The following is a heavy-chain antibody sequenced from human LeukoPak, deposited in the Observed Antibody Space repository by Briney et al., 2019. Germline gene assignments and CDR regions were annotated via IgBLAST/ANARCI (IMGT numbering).Heavy chain of an antibody. J-gene: IGHJ4*02. Sequence: PSETLSLTCTVSGGSISSSSYYWGWIRQPPGKGLEWIGSIYYSGSTYYNPSLKSRVTISVDTSKNQFSLKLSSVTAADTAVYYCARFRYYYDSSGFGLRNWGQGTLVTVSS. CDR2: IYYSGST. CDR3: ARFRYYYDSSGFGLRN. V-gene: IGHV4-39*07. D-gene: IGHD3-22*01. CDR1: GGSISSSSYY.